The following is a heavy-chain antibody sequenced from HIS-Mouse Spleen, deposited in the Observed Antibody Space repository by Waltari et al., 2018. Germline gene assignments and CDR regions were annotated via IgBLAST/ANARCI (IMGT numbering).Heavy chain of an antibody. Sequence: QVQLQESGPGLVKPSETLSLTCTVSGGSISSYYWSWIRQPAGKGLEWIGRIYTSGSTNYHPSLKSRVTMSVDTSKNQFSLKLSSVTAADTAVYYCARAREGYYYDSSGISPFDPWGQGTLVTVSS. J-gene: IGHJ5*02. CDR2: IYTSGST. V-gene: IGHV4-4*07. CDR3: ARAREGYYYDSSGISPFDP. CDR1: GGSISSYY. D-gene: IGHD3-22*01.